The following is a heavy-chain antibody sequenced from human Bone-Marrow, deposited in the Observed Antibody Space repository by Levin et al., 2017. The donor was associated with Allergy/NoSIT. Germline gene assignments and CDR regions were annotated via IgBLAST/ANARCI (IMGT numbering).Heavy chain of an antibody. D-gene: IGHD6-19*01. CDR3: ARGELGSGFLFEY. CDR1: GYTFTSFD. J-gene: IGHJ4*02. Sequence: ASVKVSCKTSGYTFTSFDINWVRQATGQGLQWMGWMYPNSDNAGYAQKFQGRVTMTRNTSISTAYMELSSLRSDDTAIYYCARGELGSGFLFEYWGQGTLVTVSS. CDR2: MYPNSDNA. V-gene: IGHV1-8*01.